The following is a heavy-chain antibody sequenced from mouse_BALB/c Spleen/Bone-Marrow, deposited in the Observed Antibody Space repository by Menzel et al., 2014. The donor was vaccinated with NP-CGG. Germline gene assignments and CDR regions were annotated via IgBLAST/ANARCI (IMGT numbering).Heavy chain of an antibody. CDR1: GFTFTDFY. D-gene: IGHD4-1*01. V-gene: IGHV7-3*02. J-gene: IGHJ4*01. CDR2: LRNKAFGDPP. CDR3: ATEINVDNDGAGTRDD. Sequence: VMLVASGGCLVQPGGSLSLSCAPSGFTFTDFYMSCARPPPGKALAWLGFLRNKAFGDPPEYSASVKGRFTISRDKDQSILDLQMNTLRTEDSATEDWATEINVDNDGAGTRDDWGQGTAVTVAS.